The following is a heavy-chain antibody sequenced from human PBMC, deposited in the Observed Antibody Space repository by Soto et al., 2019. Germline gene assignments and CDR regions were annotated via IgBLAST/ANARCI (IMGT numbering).Heavy chain of an antibody. D-gene: IGHD2-15*01. Sequence: QVQLVQSGAEVKKPGASVKVSCKASGYTFTSYGISWVRQAPGQGLEWMGWISAYNGNTNYAQKLQGRVTMTTDTSTSTAYMELRSLRSDDTAVHYCARDIYCSSGSCYSVSWFDPWGQGTLVTVSS. CDR2: ISAYNGNT. V-gene: IGHV1-18*01. CDR3: ARDIYCSSGSCYSVSWFDP. J-gene: IGHJ5*02. CDR1: GYTFTSYG.